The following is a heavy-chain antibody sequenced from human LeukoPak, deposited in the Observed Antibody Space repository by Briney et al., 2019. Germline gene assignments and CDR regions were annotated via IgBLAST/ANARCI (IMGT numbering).Heavy chain of an antibody. CDR2: IIPIFGTA. J-gene: IGHJ3*02. CDR3: ATVTFRVSAFDI. CDR1: GGTFSSYA. Sequence: GASVKVSCKASGGTFSSYAISWVRQAPGQGLEWMGGIIPIFGTANYAQKFQGRVTITADESTSTAYMEPSSLRSEDTAVYYCATVTFRVSAFDIWGQGTMVTVSS. V-gene: IGHV1-69*13. D-gene: IGHD4-17*01.